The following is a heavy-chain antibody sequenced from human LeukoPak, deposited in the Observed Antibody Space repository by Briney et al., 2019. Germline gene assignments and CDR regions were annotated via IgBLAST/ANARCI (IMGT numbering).Heavy chain of an antibody. D-gene: IGHD3-10*02. CDR1: GFTFSSYA. J-gene: IGHJ4*02. V-gene: IGHV3-30*04. CDR3: TRGMLRQPPDY. Sequence: GGSLRLSCAASGFTFSSYATHWVRQAPGKGLEWVAVISYDGSNKYYADSVKGRFTISRDNSKNTLYLQMNSLGVEGTAIYYCTRGMLRQPPDYWGQGMLVTVSS. CDR2: ISYDGSNK.